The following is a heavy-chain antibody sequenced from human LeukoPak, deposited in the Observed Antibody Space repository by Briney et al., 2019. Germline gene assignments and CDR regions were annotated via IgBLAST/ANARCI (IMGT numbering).Heavy chain of an antibody. J-gene: IGHJ5*02. CDR2: IDPSDSYT. V-gene: IGHV5-10-1*01. CDR1: GSRFTSYW. D-gene: IGHD3-9*01. CDR3: ARHDILTGYYPWWFDP. Sequence: GASLRISCKGSGSRFTSYWISWVRQMPGKGLEWMGRIDPSDSYTNYSPSFQGHVPISADKSISTAYLQWSSLKASDTAMYYCARHDILTGYYPWWFDPWGQGTLVTVSS.